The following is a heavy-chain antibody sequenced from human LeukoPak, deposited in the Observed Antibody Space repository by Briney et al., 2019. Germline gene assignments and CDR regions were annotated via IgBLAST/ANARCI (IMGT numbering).Heavy chain of an antibody. J-gene: IGHJ4*02. V-gene: IGHV4-38-2*01. Sequence: SETLSLTCDVSGYSISGGYFWGWIQQPPGMGLEWIGSTAHRGNTYYNPSLKGRVSISTDGSKNQFSLSLTSVTAADTATYYCTRVTRNSGWFFDYWGPGTLATVHS. CDR1: GYSISGGYF. D-gene: IGHD6-19*01. CDR3: TRVTRNSGWFFDY. CDR2: TAHRGNT.